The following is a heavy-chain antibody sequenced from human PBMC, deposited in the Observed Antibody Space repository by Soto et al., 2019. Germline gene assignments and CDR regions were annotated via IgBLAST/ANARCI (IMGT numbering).Heavy chain of an antibody. Sequence: QVQLVESGGGVVQPGRSLRLSCAASGFTFSSYGMHWVRQAPGKGLEWVAVIWYDGSNKYYADSVKGRFTISRDNSKNTLYLQMNSLRAEDTAVYYYARDSYSSGWYRWFDPWGQGTLVTVSS. J-gene: IGHJ5*02. CDR1: GFTFSSYG. D-gene: IGHD6-19*01. CDR3: ARDSYSSGWYRWFDP. CDR2: IWYDGSNK. V-gene: IGHV3-33*01.